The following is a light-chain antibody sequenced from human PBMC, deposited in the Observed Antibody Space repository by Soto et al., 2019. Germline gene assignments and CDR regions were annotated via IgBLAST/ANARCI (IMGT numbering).Light chain of an antibody. V-gene: IGLV2-11*01. CDR2: DVS. J-gene: IGLJ1*01. CDR3: CSYAGSYKGV. CDR1: SSDVGGYNY. Sequence: QSVLTQPRSVSGSPGQSVTISCTGTSSDVGGYNYVSWYQQHPGKAPKLMIYDVSKRPSGVPDRFSGSKSGDTASLTISGLQAEDEADYYCCSYAGSYKGVFGTGTXVTVL.